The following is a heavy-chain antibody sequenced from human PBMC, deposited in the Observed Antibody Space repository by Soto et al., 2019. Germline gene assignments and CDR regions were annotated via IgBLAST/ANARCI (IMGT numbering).Heavy chain of an antibody. CDR3: ARDSRYCSSTSCYVEGFYYYYMDV. Sequence: ASVKVSCKASGYTFTSYYMHWVRQAPGQGLEWMGIINPSGGSTSYAQKFQGRVTMTRDTSTSTVYMELSSLRSEDTAVYYCARDSRYCSSTSCYVEGFYYYYMDVWGKGTTVTVSS. D-gene: IGHD2-2*01. J-gene: IGHJ6*03. V-gene: IGHV1-46*03. CDR1: GYTFTSYY. CDR2: INPSGGST.